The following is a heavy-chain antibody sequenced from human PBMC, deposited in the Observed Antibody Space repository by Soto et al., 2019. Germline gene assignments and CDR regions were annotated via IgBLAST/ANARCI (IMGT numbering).Heavy chain of an antibody. D-gene: IGHD2-2*01. CDR3: ARDGSSTANWIDP. Sequence: PSETLSLTCTVSGDAIYIGVYYWTWIRQHPGKGLEWIGXXYHTGKTYXXPSLXXXXXXXVXXXXXQXXXKLASVTAADTAVYYCARDGSSTANWIDPWGQGTLVTVSS. J-gene: IGHJ5*02. V-gene: IGHV4-31*01. CDR2: XYHTGKT. CDR1: GDAIYIGVYY.